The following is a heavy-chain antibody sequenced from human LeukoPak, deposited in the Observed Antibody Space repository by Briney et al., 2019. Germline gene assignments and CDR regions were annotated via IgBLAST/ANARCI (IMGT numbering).Heavy chain of an antibody. J-gene: IGHJ6*03. CDR2: IYHSGST. D-gene: IGHD1-1*01. Sequence: PSETLSLTCTVSGYSISSGYYWGWIRQPPGKGLEWIGSIYHSGSTYYNPSLKSRVTISVDTSKNQFSLKLSSVTAADTAVYYCARVERAKSDYYYYYMDVWGKGTTVTVSS. CDR1: GYSISSGYY. CDR3: ARVERAKSDYYYYYMDV. V-gene: IGHV4-38-2*02.